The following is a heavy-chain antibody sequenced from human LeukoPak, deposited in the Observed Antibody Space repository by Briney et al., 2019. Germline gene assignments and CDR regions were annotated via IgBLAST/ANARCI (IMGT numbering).Heavy chain of an antibody. Sequence: SETLSLTCTVSGGSISSSSYYWGWIRQPPGKGLEWIGSIYYSGSTYYNPSLKSRVTISVDTSKNQFSLKLRSVTASDTAVYYCAREETTMVRGVIITGYAFDIWGQGTMVTVSS. CDR1: GGSISSSSYY. J-gene: IGHJ3*02. D-gene: IGHD3-10*01. V-gene: IGHV4-39*02. CDR2: IYYSGST. CDR3: AREETTMVRGVIITGYAFDI.